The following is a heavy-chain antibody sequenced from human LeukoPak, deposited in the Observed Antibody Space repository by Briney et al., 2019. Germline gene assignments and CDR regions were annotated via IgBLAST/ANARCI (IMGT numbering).Heavy chain of an antibody. Sequence: SETLSLTCAVYGGSFSGYYWSWIRQPPGKGLEWIGEINHGGSTNYNPSLKSRVTISVDTSKNQFSLKLSSVTAADTAVYYCARTRGYLWGQGTLVTVSS. D-gene: IGHD3-10*01. V-gene: IGHV4-34*01. CDR2: INHGGST. J-gene: IGHJ5*02. CDR1: GGSFSGYY. CDR3: ARTRGYL.